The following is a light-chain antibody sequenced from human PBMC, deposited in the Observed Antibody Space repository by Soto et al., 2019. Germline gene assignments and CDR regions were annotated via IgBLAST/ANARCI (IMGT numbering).Light chain of an antibody. J-gene: IGKJ1*01. V-gene: IGKV3-20*01. CDR3: QQYDSSPWT. CDR2: IAS. CDR1: QSVSSNY. Sequence: EIVLTQSPDTLSLSPGERATLSCRASQSVSSNYLAWYQQKTGQTPRLLIYIASTRAPGIPDRFRGSGSGTHFTLTISRLEPEDFAVYYCQQYDSSPWTFGQGTKEEIK.